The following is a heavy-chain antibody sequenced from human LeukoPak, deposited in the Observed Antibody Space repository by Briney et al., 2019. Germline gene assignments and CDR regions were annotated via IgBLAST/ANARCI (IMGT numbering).Heavy chain of an antibody. J-gene: IGHJ5*02. CDR1: GFTFSSYA. D-gene: IGHD4-11*01. CDR3: ARAVYSNYNWFDP. V-gene: IGHV3-30*01. CDR2: ISYDGSNK. Sequence: GRSLRLSCAASGFTFSSYAMHWVRQAPGKGLEWVAVISYDGSNKYYADSVKSRFTISRDNSKNTLYLQMNSLRAEDTAVYYCARAVYSNYNWFDPWGQGTLVTVSS.